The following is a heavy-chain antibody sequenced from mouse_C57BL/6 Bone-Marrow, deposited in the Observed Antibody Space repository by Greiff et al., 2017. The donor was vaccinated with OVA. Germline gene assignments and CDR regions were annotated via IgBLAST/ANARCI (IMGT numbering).Heavy chain of an antibody. V-gene: IGHV1-26*01. J-gene: IGHJ3*01. CDR3: ATDSNYLAWFAY. CDR2: INPNNGGT. Sequence: EVQLQQSGPELVKPGASVKISCKASGYTFTDYYMNWVKQSHGKSLEWIGDINPNNGGTSYNQKFKGKATLTVDKSYSTAYMELRSLTSEDSAVYYCATDSNYLAWFAYWGQGTLVTVSA. D-gene: IGHD2-5*01. CDR1: GYTFTDYY.